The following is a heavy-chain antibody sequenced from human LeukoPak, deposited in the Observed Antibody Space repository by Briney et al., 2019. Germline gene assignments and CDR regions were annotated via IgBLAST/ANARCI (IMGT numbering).Heavy chain of an antibody. CDR2: INHSGST. D-gene: IGHD3-22*01. CDR3: AREGYYYDTNGYPAFDY. CDR1: GGSFSGYH. V-gene: IGHV4-34*01. Sequence: SETLSLTCAVYGGSFSGYHWSWIRQPPGKGLEWIGEINHSGSTNYNPSLKSRVSISVDTSKNQFSLKLSSVTAADTAVYYCAREGYYYDTNGYPAFDYWGQGTLVTVSS. J-gene: IGHJ4*02.